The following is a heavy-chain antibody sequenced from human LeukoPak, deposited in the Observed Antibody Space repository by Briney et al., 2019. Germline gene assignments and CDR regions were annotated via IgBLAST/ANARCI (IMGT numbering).Heavy chain of an antibody. CDR2: INYSGST. CDR3: ASSPVVAATRGGFY. CDR1: GGSISSYY. Sequence: TSETLSLTCTVSGGSISSYYWSWIRQPPGKGLEWIGYINYSGSTNYNPSLKGRITISVDTSKNQFSLKLSSVTAADTAVYYCASSPVVAATRGGFYWGQGTLVTVSS. J-gene: IGHJ4*02. D-gene: IGHD2-15*01. V-gene: IGHV4-59*08.